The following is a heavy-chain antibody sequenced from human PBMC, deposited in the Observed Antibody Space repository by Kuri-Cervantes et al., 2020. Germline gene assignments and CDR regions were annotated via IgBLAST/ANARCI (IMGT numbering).Heavy chain of an antibody. Sequence: GGSLRLSCAASGFTFSSYAMGWVRQAPGKGLEWVSAISGSGGSTYYADSVKGRFTISRDNSKNTLYLQMNSLRAEDTAVYYCAKSFVRGVITGDFDYWGQGTLVTVSS. D-gene: IGHD3-10*01. CDR3: AKSFVRGVITGDFDY. CDR1: GFTFSSYA. V-gene: IGHV3-23*01. CDR2: ISGSGGST. J-gene: IGHJ4*02.